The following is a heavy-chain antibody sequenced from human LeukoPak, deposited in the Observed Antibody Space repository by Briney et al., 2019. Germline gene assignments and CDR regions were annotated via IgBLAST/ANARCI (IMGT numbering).Heavy chain of an antibody. D-gene: IGHD3-22*01. CDR1: GFIFSAYW. J-gene: IGHJ3*02. V-gene: IGHV3-7*01. CDR3: ARDTTYYFSSSYYDSYDI. CDR2: IKKDGSEK. Sequence: GGSLRLSCEASGFIFSAYWMTWVRQAPGKGLEWVANIKKDGSEKHYLDSVKGRFTISRDNAKNSLYLQMSSLRAEDTEVYYCARDTTYYFSSSYYDSYDIWGQGTIVTVSS.